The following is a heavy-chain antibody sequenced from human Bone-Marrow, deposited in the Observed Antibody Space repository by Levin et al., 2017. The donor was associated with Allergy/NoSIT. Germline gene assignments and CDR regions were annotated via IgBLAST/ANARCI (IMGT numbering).Heavy chain of an antibody. D-gene: IGHD1-26*01. CDR2: IYYGGST. V-gene: IGHV4-59*01. Sequence: PGGSLRLSCTVSGGSISTYYWSWIRQPPGKGLEWIGYIYYGGSTSYNPSLDSRLTISVDTSTNQFSLKLRSVTAADTAVYFCARSEEGRYYGAAWDYWGQGMLVTVSS. CDR3: ARSEEGRYYGAAWDY. J-gene: IGHJ4*02. CDR1: GGSISTYY.